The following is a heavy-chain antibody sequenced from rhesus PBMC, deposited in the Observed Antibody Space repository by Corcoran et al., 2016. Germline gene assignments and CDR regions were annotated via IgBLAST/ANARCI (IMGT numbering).Heavy chain of an antibody. CDR2: IYCSSWRT. D-gene: IGHD6-25*01. CDR3: ARAGAVIYGLDS. Sequence: QVQLQESGPGVVKPSETLSLTCAVSGYSISSGYDWSWIRQPPGKGLEWIGYIYCSSWRTTYNPSLNNQVTISKDTSKSQFSLKLGSVTAADTAVYYCARAGAVIYGLDSWGQGVVVTVSS. CDR1: GYSISSGYD. V-gene: IGHV4-76*01. J-gene: IGHJ6*01.